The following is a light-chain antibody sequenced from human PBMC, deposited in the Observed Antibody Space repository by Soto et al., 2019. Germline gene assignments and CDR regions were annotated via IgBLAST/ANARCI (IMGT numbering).Light chain of an antibody. Sequence: EIVMTQSPGTLSLSPGDRATLSCRASQSVRSSHLAWYQQKPGQAPRLLIYGASSRATGIPDRFSGSGSGTDFTLTISSLQSEDFAVYYCQQYNNWPWTFGQGTKVDIK. CDR3: QQYNNWPWT. CDR2: GAS. CDR1: QSVRSSH. J-gene: IGKJ1*01. V-gene: IGKV3D-15*01.